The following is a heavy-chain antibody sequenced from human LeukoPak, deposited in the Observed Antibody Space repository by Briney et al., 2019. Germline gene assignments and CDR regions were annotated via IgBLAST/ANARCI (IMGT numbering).Heavy chain of an antibody. Sequence: SVKVSCKASGGTFSSYTISWVRQAPGQGLEWMGRIIPILGIANYAQKFQGRVTITADKSTSTAYMGLSSLRSEDTAVYYCAKGPPQNWFDPWGQGTLVTVSS. CDR3: AKGPPQNWFDP. J-gene: IGHJ5*02. CDR1: GGTFSSYT. CDR2: IIPILGIA. V-gene: IGHV1-69*02.